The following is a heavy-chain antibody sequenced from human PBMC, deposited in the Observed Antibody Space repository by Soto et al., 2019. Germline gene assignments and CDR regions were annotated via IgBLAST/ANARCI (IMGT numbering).Heavy chain of an antibody. V-gene: IGHV4-31*03. J-gene: IGHJ4*02. CDR2: IYYSGST. Sequence: QVQLQESGPGLVKPSQTLSLTCTVSGGSISSGGYYWSRIRQHPGKGLEWIGYIYYSGSTYYNPTLTSRITITLNTAKIDTALKLSCLTAAVTAVYYSARELLTWGQGTLVTVAS. CDR3: ARELLT. CDR1: GGSISSGGYY.